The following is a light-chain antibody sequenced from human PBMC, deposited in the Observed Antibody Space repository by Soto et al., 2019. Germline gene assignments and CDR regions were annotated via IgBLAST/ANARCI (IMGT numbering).Light chain of an antibody. CDR2: GAS. Sequence: DIQMTQSPSTLSASVGGRVTITCRASQSVGTWVAWYQQKPGKAPKLLIYGASNLESGVPSRFSGSGSGTEFTLTITTLHPDDFATYFCQHYRRNTWSLGPGIKVDIK. V-gene: IGKV1-5*01. CDR3: QHYRRNTWS. CDR1: QSVGTW. J-gene: IGKJ1*01.